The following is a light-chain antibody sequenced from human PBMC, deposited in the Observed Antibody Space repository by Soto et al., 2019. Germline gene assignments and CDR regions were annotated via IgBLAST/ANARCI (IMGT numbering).Light chain of an antibody. J-gene: IGLJ1*01. CDR1: SADVGIYNR. CDR2: DVS. V-gene: IGLV2-18*02. CDR3: SSYTTSNTYV. Sequence: QSVLTQPASVSVSPGQSVTISCTGTSADVGIYNRVAWYQQPPGTSPKLVICDVSNRPSGVPDRFSGSKSGSTASLTISGLQAEDEADYYCSSYTTSNTYVFGTGTKVTVL.